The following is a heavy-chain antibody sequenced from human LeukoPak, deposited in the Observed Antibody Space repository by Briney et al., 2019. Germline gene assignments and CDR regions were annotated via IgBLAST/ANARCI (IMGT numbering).Heavy chain of an antibody. J-gene: IGHJ4*02. D-gene: IGHD3-10*01. Sequence: PSETPCLTCAVFGGSFSGSYWGWSREPPGKGLGWIGEIHHSGSTNYTPPLKSRVTISVDTSKNQSSLQLSTVTAEDTAVYYCARGRPFAGFDYWGQGTLVTVSS. V-gene: IGHV4-34*01. CDR1: GGSFSGSY. CDR2: IHHSGST. CDR3: ARGRPFAGFDY.